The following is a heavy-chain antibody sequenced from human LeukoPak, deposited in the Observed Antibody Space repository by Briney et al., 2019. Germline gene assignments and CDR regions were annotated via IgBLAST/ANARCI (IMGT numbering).Heavy chain of an antibody. V-gene: IGHV3-23*01. J-gene: IGHJ4*02. D-gene: IGHD6-19*01. CDR2: ISGSGGST. CDR1: GFTFSSYA. CDR3: AKDRKQSAPYSSGCYGY. Sequence: GGSLRLSCAASGFTFSSYAMSWVRQAPGKGLEWVSAISGSGGSTYYADSVKGRFTISRDNSKNTLYLQMNSLRAEDTAVYYCAKDRKQSAPYSSGCYGYWGQGTLVTVSS.